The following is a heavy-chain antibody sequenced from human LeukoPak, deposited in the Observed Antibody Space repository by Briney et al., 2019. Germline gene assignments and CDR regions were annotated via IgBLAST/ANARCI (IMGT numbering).Heavy chain of an antibody. Sequence: ASVKVSCKASGYTFTGYYVHWVRQAPGQGLEWMGWTNPNSGGTNYAQKFQGRVTMTRDTSISTAYMELSRLRSDDTAVYYCASGSGWYVPWYFDLWGRGTLVIVSS. D-gene: IGHD6-19*01. J-gene: IGHJ2*01. CDR3: ASGSGWYVPWYFDL. V-gene: IGHV1-2*02. CDR2: TNPNSGGT. CDR1: GYTFTGYY.